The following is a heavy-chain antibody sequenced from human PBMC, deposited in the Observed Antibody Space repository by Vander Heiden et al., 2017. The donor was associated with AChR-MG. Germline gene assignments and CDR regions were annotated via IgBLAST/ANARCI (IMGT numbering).Heavy chain of an antibody. CDR2: IYSGGST. D-gene: IGHD3-9*01. CDR3: ARGLYFDWLLGDV. CDR1: GFPVSSND. J-gene: IGHJ6*02. Sequence: EVQLVESGGGLVQPGGFLRLSCAASGFPVSSNDMSWVRQAPGKGLEWVSVIYSGGSTYYADSVKGRFTISRDNSKNTLYLQMNSLRAEDTAVYYCARGLYFDWLLGDVWGQGTTVTVSS. V-gene: IGHV3-66*01.